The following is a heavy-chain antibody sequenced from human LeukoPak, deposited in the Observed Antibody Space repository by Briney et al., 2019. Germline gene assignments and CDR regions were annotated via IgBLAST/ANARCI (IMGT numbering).Heavy chain of an antibody. J-gene: IGHJ6*02. Sequence: PSETLSLTCAVYGGSFSGYYWSWIRQPPGKGLEWIGEINHSGSTNYNPSLKSRFTISVDTSKNQFSLKLSSVTAADTAVYYCARVAARYVGMDVWGQGTTVTVSS. CDR3: ARVAARYVGMDV. V-gene: IGHV4-34*01. D-gene: IGHD6-6*01. CDR1: GGSFSGYY. CDR2: INHSGST.